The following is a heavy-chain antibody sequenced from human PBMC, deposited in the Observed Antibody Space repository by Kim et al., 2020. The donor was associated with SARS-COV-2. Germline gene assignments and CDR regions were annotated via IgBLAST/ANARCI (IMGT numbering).Heavy chain of an antibody. CDR3: ARDNQRWFDT. CDR1: GFTFSSYW. J-gene: IGHJ5*02. V-gene: IGHV3-7*01. Sequence: GGSLRLSCAASGFTFSSYWMGWVRQSPGKGLEWVANIKEDGSEKNFVYSVKGRFTISRDNAKNSLYLQMNSLRDEDTAVYYCARDNQRWFDTWGQGTLVT. CDR2: IKEDGSEK.